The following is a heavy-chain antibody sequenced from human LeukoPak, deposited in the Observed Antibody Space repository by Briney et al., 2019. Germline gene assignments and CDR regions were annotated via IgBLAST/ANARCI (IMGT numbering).Heavy chain of an antibody. CDR2: ISGSGAKT. D-gene: IGHD1-26*01. V-gene: IGHV3-23*01. Sequence: PGGSLRLSCEASGFTFRSYAMTWVRQAPGKGLEWVSAISGSGAKTYYADSVKGRFTISRDNSKNTLYLQMNSLRAEDTAVYYCAKDLVTGGSYPDYWGQGTLVTVSS. J-gene: IGHJ4*02. CDR3: AKDLVTGGSYPDY. CDR1: GFTFRSYA.